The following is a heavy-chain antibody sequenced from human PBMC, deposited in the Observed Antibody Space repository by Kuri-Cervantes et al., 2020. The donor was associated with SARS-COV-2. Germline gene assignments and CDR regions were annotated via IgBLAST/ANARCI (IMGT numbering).Heavy chain of an antibody. V-gene: IGHV5-51*01. CDR3: ARLGRGSGSYYLTSPYYYYYMDV. CDR2: IYPGDSDT. CDR1: GYSFTSYW. Sequence: GGSLRLSCKGSGYSFTSYWIGWVRQMPGKGLEWMGIIYPGDSDTKYSPSFQGQVTLSVDKSVSTAYLQWSSLKASDTAMYYCARLGRGSGSYYLTSPYYYYYMDVWGKGTTVTVSS. D-gene: IGHD3-10*01. J-gene: IGHJ6*03.